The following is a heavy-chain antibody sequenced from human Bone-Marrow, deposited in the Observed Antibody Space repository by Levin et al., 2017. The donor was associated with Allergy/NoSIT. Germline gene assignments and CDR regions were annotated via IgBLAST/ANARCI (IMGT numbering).Heavy chain of an antibody. Sequence: GGSLRLSCAASGFIFSNYGMNWVRQAQGKGLEWVSYISSSSSSISYADSVKGRFTISRDNAKNSLYLQMNSLRDGDTAVCYCARGGAARPDYWGQGTLVTVSS. CDR2: ISSSSSSI. CDR3: ARGGAARPDY. V-gene: IGHV3-48*02. D-gene: IGHD6-6*01. CDR1: GFIFSNYG. J-gene: IGHJ4*02.